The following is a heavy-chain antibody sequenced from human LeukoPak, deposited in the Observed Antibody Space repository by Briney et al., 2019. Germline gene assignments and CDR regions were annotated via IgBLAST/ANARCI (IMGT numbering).Heavy chain of an antibody. J-gene: IGHJ4*02. Sequence: GASVKVSCKASGYTFTSYDINWVRQATGQGLEWMGRMNPNSGNTGYAQKFQGRVTMTRNTSISTAYMELSSLRSEDTAVYYCARGRVTNRITIYYWGQGTLVTVSS. D-gene: IGHD3-3*01. CDR3: ARGRVTNRITIYY. CDR2: MNPNSGNT. CDR1: GYTFTSYD. V-gene: IGHV1-8*01.